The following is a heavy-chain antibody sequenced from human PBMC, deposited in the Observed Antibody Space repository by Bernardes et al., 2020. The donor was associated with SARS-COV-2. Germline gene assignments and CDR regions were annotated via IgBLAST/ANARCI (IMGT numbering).Heavy chain of an antibody. Sequence: SETLSLTCTVSGGSISSSSYYWGWIRQPPGKGLEWIGSIYYSGSTYYNPSLKSRVTISVDTSKNQFSLKLSSVTAADTAVYYCARSFRPTIFGGGYYFDYWGQGTLVTVSS. J-gene: IGHJ4*02. D-gene: IGHD3-3*01. CDR1: GGSISSSSYY. CDR2: IYYSGST. V-gene: IGHV4-39*07. CDR3: ARSFRPTIFGGGYYFDY.